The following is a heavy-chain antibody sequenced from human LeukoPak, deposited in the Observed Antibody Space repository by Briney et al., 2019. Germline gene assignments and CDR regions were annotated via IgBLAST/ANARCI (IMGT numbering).Heavy chain of an antibody. V-gene: IGHV4-39*01. J-gene: IGHJ4*02. D-gene: IGHD6-13*01. CDR1: GGSISSSSYY. Sequence: PSETLSLTCTVSGGSISSSSYYWGWIRQPPGKGLEWIGSIYYSGSTYYNPSLKSRVTISVDTSKNQFSLKPSSVTAADTAVYYCARLARGPYIAANLGRDFDYWGQGTLVTVSS. CDR3: ARLARGPYIAANLGRDFDY. CDR2: IYYSGST.